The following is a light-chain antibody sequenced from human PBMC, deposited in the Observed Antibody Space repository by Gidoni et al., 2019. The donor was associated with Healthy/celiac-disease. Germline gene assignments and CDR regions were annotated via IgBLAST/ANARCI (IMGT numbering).Light chain of an antibody. CDR3: QQYDNLPLT. Sequence: DIQMTQSPSSLSASVGDRVTITCQASQDISNYLNWYQQKPGKAPKLLIYDASNFETGVPSRFIGSGSGTDFTFTISSLQPEDIATYYCQQYDNLPLTFGPGTKVDIK. V-gene: IGKV1-33*01. CDR1: QDISNY. J-gene: IGKJ3*01. CDR2: DAS.